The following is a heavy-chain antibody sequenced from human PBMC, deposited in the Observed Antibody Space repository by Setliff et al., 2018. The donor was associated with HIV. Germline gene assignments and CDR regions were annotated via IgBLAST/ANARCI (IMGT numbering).Heavy chain of an antibody. Sequence: AGGSLRLSCTASGFTFRDYYMSWIRQAPGKGLAWVSYISSSGSTIYYADSVKGRFTISRDNAKNSLYLQMNSLRAEDTAVYYCARAMAADFWSAYYGSKGGPAFDPWGQGTLVTVSS. CDR1: GFTFRDYY. CDR3: ARAMAADFWSAYYGSKGGPAFDP. D-gene: IGHD3-3*01. V-gene: IGHV3-11*04. J-gene: IGHJ5*02. CDR2: ISSSGSTI.